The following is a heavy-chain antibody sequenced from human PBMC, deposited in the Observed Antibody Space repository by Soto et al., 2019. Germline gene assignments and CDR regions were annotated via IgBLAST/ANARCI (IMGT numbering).Heavy chain of an antibody. CDR3: ARDPTGYIVGPYAFDI. CDR2: INAGNGNT. V-gene: IGHV1-3*01. CDR1: GYTFTSYA. Sequence: ASVKVSCKASGYTFTSYAMHWVRQAPGQRLEWMGWINAGNGNTKYSQKFQGRVTITRDTSASTAYMELSSLRSEDTAVYYCARDPTGYIVGPYAFDIWGQGTMVTVSS. J-gene: IGHJ3*02. D-gene: IGHD5-12*01.